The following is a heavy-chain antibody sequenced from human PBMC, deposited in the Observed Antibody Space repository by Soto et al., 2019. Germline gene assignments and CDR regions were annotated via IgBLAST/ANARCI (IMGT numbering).Heavy chain of an antibody. J-gene: IGHJ4*02. V-gene: IGHV5-51*01. CDR2: ISPGDSDT. Sequence: GESLKISGKGSGCKVNSYRSGWVRQVPGKGLEWMGIISPGDSDTKYSQSFQGQVTISADKSISTAYLQWNSLKASDTAMYYCARHATYYDILSGYYFDYWGQGTLVTVSS. CDR1: GCKVNSYR. D-gene: IGHD3-9*01. CDR3: ARHATYYDILSGYYFDY.